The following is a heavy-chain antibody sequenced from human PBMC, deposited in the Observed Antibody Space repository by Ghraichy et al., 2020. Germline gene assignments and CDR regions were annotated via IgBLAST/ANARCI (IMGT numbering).Heavy chain of an antibody. Sequence: GGSLRLSCAASGFTFSSYDMHWVRQATGKGLEWVSAIGTAGDPYYPGSVKGRFTISRENAKNSWYLQMNSLRAGDTAVYYCARGGYCSGGSCRCYYYGMDVWGQGTTVTVSS. V-gene: IGHV3-13*05. J-gene: IGHJ6*02. CDR1: GFTFSSYD. CDR2: IGTAGDP. CDR3: ARGGYCSGGSCRCYYYGMDV. D-gene: IGHD2-15*01.